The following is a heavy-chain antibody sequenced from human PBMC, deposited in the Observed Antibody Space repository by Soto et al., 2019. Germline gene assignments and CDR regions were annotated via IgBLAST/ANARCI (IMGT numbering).Heavy chain of an antibody. CDR3: ATTSPYDSRKSDC. CDR2: ISAYNGNT. V-gene: IGHV1-18*04. CDR1: GYTFTSYG. D-gene: IGHD3-22*01. J-gene: IGHJ4*02. Sequence: QVQLVQSGAEVKKPGASVKVSCKASGYTFTSYGISWVRQAPGQGLEWMGWISAYNGNTNYAQMLQGRVTMTADTSTSTAYMEPRCLRSDDTAVYYCATTSPYDSRKSDCWGQGTLVTVSS.